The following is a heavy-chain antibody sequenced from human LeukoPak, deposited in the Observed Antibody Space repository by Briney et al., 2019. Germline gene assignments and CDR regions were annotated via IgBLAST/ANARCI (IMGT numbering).Heavy chain of an antibody. CDR3: ARDRGITMIVVVHRDYGMDV. D-gene: IGHD3-22*01. CDR2: IIPIFGTA. CDR1: GGTFSSYA. Sequence: SVKVSCKASGGTFSSYAISWVRQAPGQGLEWMGGIIPIFGTANYAQKFQGRVTITADESTSTAHMELSSLRSEDTAVYYCARDRGITMIVVVHRDYGMDVWGQGTTVTVSS. J-gene: IGHJ6*02. V-gene: IGHV1-69*13.